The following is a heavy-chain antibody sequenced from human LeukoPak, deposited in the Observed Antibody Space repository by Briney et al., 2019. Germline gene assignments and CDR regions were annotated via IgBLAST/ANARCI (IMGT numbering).Heavy chain of an antibody. CDR1: GFTFSSYA. CDR2: ISSNGGST. CDR3: VKSGAVVVVVPAAYFDY. J-gene: IGHJ4*02. V-gene: IGHV3-64D*06. D-gene: IGHD2-2*01. Sequence: GGSLRLSCSASGFTFSSYAMHWVRQAPGKGLEYVSAISSNGGSTYYADSVKGRFTISGDNSKNTLYLQMSSLRAEDTAVYYCVKSGAVVVVVPAAYFDYWGQGTLVTVSS.